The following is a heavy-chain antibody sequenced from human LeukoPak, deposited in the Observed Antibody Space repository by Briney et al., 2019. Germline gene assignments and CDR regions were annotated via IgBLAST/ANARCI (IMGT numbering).Heavy chain of an antibody. CDR1: GFTFSSYA. CDR2: ITDNGNTT. V-gene: IGHV3-23*05. D-gene: IGHD2-15*01. J-gene: IGHJ4*02. CDR3: ATLRLSDHFDY. Sequence: GGSLRLSCAASGFTFSSYAMNWVRLSAGRGLEWVSAITDNGNTTYYADSVQGRFTISRDNSKSTLYLQMNSLGVEDTAVYYCATLRLSDHFDYWGLGTLVTVSS.